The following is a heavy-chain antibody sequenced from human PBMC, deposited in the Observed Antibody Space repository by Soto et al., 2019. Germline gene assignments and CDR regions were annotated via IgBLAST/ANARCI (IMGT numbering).Heavy chain of an antibody. V-gene: IGHV4-59*01. D-gene: IGHD5-12*01. CDR1: GDSISSYY. CDR2: TYYSGST. CDR3: ARGRGYSGYDLGY. J-gene: IGHJ4*02. Sequence: QVQLQESGPGLVKPSETLSLTCTVSGDSISSYYWNWIRQPPGKGLEWIGYTYYSGSTDYNPSLKSRVXTSXDXCKNQFSLKLTSVTAADTAVYYCARGRGYSGYDLGYWGQGTLVTVSS.